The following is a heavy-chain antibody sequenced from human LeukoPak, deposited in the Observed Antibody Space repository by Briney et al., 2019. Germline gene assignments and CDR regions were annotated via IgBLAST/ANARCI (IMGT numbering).Heavy chain of an antibody. CDR2: ISNGGDYK. V-gene: IGHV3-21*01. J-gene: IGHJ4*02. D-gene: IGHD6-13*01. CDR1: GFTFSYFT. CDR3: ARDGGPAYSSSWYLY. Sequence: TTGGSLRLSCTASGFTFSYFTMHWVRQAPGKGLEWVSSISNGGDYKRYAGSVRGRLTISRDNAKNSLYLQMNSLRAEDTAVYYCARDGGPAYSSSWYLYWGQGTLVTVSS.